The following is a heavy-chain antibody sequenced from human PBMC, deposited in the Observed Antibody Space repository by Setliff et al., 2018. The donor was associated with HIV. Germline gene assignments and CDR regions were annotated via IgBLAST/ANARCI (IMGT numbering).Heavy chain of an antibody. CDR3: ARGQWLYYGMDV. J-gene: IGHJ6*02. CDR2: INDSGST. Sequence: PSETLSLTCAVYGGSFSSYYWTWIRQPPGKGLQWIGEINDSGSTNYNPSLKSRVTISVDTSKNQFSLKLSSVTTADTAVYYCARGQWLYYGMDVWGQGTTVTVSS. V-gene: IGHV4-34*01. D-gene: IGHD6-19*01. CDR1: GGSFSSYY.